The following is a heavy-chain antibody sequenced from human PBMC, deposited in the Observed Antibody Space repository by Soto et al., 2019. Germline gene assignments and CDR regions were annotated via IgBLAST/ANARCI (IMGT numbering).Heavy chain of an antibody. V-gene: IGHV3-23*01. CDR1: GFTFSSYA. Sequence: EVQLLESGGGLVQPGGSLRLSCAASGFTFSSYAMSWVRQAPGKGLEWVSAISGSGGSTYYADSVKGRFTISRDNSKNTLYLHMNSLRAEDTAVYYCAKSGHSSSWQELDYWGQGTLVTVSS. J-gene: IGHJ4*02. CDR2: ISGSGGST. CDR3: AKSGHSSSWQELDY. D-gene: IGHD6-13*01.